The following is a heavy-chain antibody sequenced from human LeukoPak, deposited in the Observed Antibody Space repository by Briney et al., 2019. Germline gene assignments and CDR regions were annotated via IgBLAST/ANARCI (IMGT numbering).Heavy chain of an antibody. CDR3: ARDLMDLEWFVWDFDY. CDR1: GYTFTGYY. Sequence: ASVKVSCKASGYTFTGYYMHWVRQAPGQGLKWMGWINPNSGGTNYAQKFQGRVTMTRDTSISTAYMELSRLRSDDTAVYYCARDLMDLEWFVWDFDYWGQGTLVTVSS. V-gene: IGHV1-2*02. D-gene: IGHD3-3*01. CDR2: INPNSGGT. J-gene: IGHJ4*02.